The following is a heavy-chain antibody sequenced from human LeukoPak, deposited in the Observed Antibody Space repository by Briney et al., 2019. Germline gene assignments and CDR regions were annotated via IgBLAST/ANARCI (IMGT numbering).Heavy chain of an antibody. Sequence: ASVKVSCKSSGFTFTGHYIHWVRQAPGQGLEWMGYIGPRNSAASYAEKFQGRVTMTRDTSLSTASMELSRLTSDDTAVYYCAREGSDQLSKDFDYWGQGTLVTVSS. CDR3: AREGSDQLSKDFDY. CDR1: GFTFTGHY. J-gene: IGHJ4*02. D-gene: IGHD2-2*01. CDR2: IGPRNSAA. V-gene: IGHV1-2*02.